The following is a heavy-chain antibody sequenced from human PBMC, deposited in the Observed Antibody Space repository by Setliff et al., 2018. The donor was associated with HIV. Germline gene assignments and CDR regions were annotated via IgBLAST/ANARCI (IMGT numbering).Heavy chain of an antibody. J-gene: IGHJ4*02. CDR1: GGSTSSHY. Sequence: SETLSLTCTVSGGSTSSHYWSWIRQPPGKGLEWIGSIYYSGSTNYNPSLKSRVTISVDTSKNQFSLKLSSVTAADTAVYYCARERITMIVVVNPGDYWGQGTLVTVSS. V-gene: IGHV4-59*11. CDR2: IYYSGST. CDR3: ARERITMIVVVNPGDY. D-gene: IGHD3-22*01.